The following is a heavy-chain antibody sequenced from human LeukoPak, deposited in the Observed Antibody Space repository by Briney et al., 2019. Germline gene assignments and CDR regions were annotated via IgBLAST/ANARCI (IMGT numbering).Heavy chain of an antibody. Sequence: GSSVKVSCKASGGTFSSYAISWVRQAPGQGLEWMGGFIPIFGTANYAQKFQGRVTITTDESTSTAYMELSNLRSEDTAVYYCARVLGQQLVRGWFDPWGQGTLVTVSS. CDR3: ARVLGQQLVRGWFDP. CDR2: FIPIFGTA. J-gene: IGHJ5*02. D-gene: IGHD6-13*01. V-gene: IGHV1-69*05. CDR1: GGTFSSYA.